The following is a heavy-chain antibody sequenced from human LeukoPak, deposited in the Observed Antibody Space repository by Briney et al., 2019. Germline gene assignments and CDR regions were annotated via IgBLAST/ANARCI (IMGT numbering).Heavy chain of an antibody. V-gene: IGHV3-30*04. D-gene: IGHD3-3*01. J-gene: IGHJ4*02. CDR3: AGAPDFWSGYLDY. CDR2: ISYDGNNK. CDR1: GFNFGSYS. Sequence: PGGSLRLSCAASGFNFGSYSMTWVRQAPGKGLEWVAIISYDGNNKYYADSVKGRFTISRDNSKNTLYLQMNSLRAEDTAVYYCAGAPDFWSGYLDYWGQGTLVTVSS.